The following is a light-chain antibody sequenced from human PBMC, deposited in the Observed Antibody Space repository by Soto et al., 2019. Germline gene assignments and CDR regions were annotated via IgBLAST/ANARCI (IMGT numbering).Light chain of an antibody. J-gene: IGKJ4*01. CDR2: GAS. Sequence: DIQLTQSPSFLSASVGDRVTISCRTSQGISDYLAWYQQKPGKAPKLLIYGASTLQSGVPSRFSGSASGTEFTLTIRSLQPEDFATYFWQQFNAYPLTFGGGTKLEIK. CDR3: QQFNAYPLT. V-gene: IGKV1-9*01. CDR1: QGISDY.